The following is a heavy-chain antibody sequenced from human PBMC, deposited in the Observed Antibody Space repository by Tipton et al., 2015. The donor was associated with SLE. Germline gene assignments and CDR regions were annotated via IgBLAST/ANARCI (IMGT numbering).Heavy chain of an antibody. CDR1: GGSISSGGYY. Sequence: LRLSCTVSGGSISSGGYYWSWIRQHPGKGLEWIGYIYYSGSTYYNPSLKSRVTISVDTSKNQFFLRLRSVTAADTAVYYCARELQQLVAFDIWGQGTMVTVSS. V-gene: IGHV4-31*02. J-gene: IGHJ3*02. CDR3: ARELQQLVAFDI. CDR2: IYYSGST. D-gene: IGHD6-6*01.